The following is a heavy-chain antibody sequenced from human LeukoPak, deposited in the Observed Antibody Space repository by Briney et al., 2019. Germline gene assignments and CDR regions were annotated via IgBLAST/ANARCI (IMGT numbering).Heavy chain of an antibody. V-gene: IGHV3-23*01. Sequence: PGGSLRLSCAASGFIFSSYWMSWVRQAPGKGLEWVSAISGSGGSTYYADSVKGRFTISRDNSKNTLYLQMDSLRAEDTAVYYCAKFPRGATTVDYWGQGTLVTVSS. J-gene: IGHJ4*02. CDR1: GFIFSSYW. CDR2: ISGSGGST. D-gene: IGHD1-26*01. CDR3: AKFPRGATTVDY.